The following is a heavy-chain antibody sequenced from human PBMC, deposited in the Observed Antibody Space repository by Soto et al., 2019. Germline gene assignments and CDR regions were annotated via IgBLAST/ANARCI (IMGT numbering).Heavy chain of an antibody. CDR1: GGAITIGAYY. Sequence: PSXTLSLTCTVSGGAITIGAYYWSWIRQHPGKGLEWIGYIYYSGFTYYNPSLKSRVTISVDASKNQFSLKLSSVTAADTAVYYCARSVFPWGQGTLVTVSS. J-gene: IGHJ5*02. V-gene: IGHV4-31*03. CDR3: ARSVFP. CDR2: IYYSGFT.